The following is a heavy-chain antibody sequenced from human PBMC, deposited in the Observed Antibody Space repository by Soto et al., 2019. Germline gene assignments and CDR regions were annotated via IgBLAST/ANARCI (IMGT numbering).Heavy chain of an antibody. D-gene: IGHD1-26*01. CDR1: GYTFTGYY. J-gene: IGHJ6*02. V-gene: IGHV1-2*02. Sequence: ASVKVSCKASGYTFTGYYMHWVRQAPGQGLEWMGWINPNSGGTNYAQKFQGRVTMTRDTSISTAYMELSRRRSDDPAVYYCVWTRWELLPGYYYYYGMYVWGQGTTVTFAS. CDR3: VWTRWELLPGYYYYYGMYV. CDR2: INPNSGGT.